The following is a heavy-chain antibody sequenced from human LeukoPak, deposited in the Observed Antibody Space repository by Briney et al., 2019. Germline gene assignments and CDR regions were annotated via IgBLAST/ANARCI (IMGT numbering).Heavy chain of an antibody. CDR2: ISGSGGST. CDR3: AKLIVLVVPAATDY. CDR1: VFTFSSYA. Sequence: GGSLRLSCAASVFTFSSYAMSWVRQAPGKGLEWVSAISGSGGSTYYADSVKGRFTISRDNSKNTLYLQMNSLRAEDTAVYYCAKLIVLVVPAATDYWGQGTLVTVSS. V-gene: IGHV3-23*01. D-gene: IGHD2-2*01. J-gene: IGHJ4*02.